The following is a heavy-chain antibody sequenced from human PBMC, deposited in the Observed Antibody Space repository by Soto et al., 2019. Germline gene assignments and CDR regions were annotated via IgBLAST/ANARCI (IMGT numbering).Heavy chain of an antibody. Sequence: SETLSLTCAVSGYSISSGYYWGWIRQPPGKGLEWIGSIYHSGSTYYNPSLKSRVTISVDTSKNQFSLKLSSVTAADTAVYYCARGPGVGKSDYRGEGSLVTASS. CDR1: GYSISSGYY. J-gene: IGHJ4*02. V-gene: IGHV4-38-2*01. D-gene: IGHD6-19*01. CDR3: ARGPGVGKSDY. CDR2: IYHSGST.